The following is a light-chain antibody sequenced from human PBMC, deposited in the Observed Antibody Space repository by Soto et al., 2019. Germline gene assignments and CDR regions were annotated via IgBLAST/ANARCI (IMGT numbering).Light chain of an antibody. CDR3: SSYTTRGIPWV. CDR2: QVR. V-gene: IGLV2-14*01. Sequence: QSALTQPASVSGSPGQSITISCTGNSSDVGAYNYVSWYQQHPGKAPKLIIYQVRNRPSGVSNRFSGSKSGSTASLTISGLQAEDEADYYCSSYTTRGIPWVFGGGTKLTVL. J-gene: IGLJ3*02. CDR1: SSDVGAYNY.